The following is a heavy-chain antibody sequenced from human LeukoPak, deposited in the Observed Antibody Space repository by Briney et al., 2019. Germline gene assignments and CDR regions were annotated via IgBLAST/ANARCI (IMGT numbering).Heavy chain of an antibody. CDR1: GGSVSSSSYY. CDR3: ARTGTHYYYYYYMDV. V-gene: IGHV4-39*07. CDR2: IYYSGST. D-gene: IGHD1-1*01. Sequence: SETLSLTCTVSGGSVSSSSYYWGWIRQPPGKGLEWIGSIYYSGSTYYNPSLKSRVTISVDTSKSQFSLKLSSVTAADTAVYYCARTGTHYYYYYYMDVWGKGTTVTVSS. J-gene: IGHJ6*03.